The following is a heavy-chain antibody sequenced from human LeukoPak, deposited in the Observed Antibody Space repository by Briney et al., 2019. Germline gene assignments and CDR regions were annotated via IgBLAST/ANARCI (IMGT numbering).Heavy chain of an antibody. Sequence: ASVKVSCKASGYTFTGYYIHWVRQAPGQGPEWMGWINPNSGGTKYAQRFQGSVTMTRDTSISTAYLEVSSLRSDDTAVYYCVRDSGDTVDYYDYWGQGTLVIVSS. J-gene: IGHJ4*02. CDR1: GYTFTGYY. V-gene: IGHV1-2*02. CDR3: VRDSGDTVDYYDY. CDR2: INPNSGGT. D-gene: IGHD5-12*01.